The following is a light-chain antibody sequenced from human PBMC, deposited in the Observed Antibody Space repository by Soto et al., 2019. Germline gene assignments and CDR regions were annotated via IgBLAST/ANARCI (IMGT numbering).Light chain of an antibody. CDR2: RNN. Sequence: QSVLTQSPSASGTPGQTVTISCSGSSGTNYVYWYQQLPGTAPKLLIYRNNQRASGVPDRFSGSKSGTSASLAISGLRSEDEADYYCAAWDDSLSGFYVFGTGTQLTVL. CDR1: SGTNY. CDR3: AAWDDSLSGFYV. J-gene: IGLJ1*01. V-gene: IGLV1-47*01.